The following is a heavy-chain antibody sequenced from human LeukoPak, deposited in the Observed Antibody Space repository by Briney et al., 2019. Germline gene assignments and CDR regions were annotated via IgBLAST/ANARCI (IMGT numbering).Heavy chain of an antibody. Sequence: GGSLRLSCAASGFXFSSCWITWVRQAPGKGLEWVANINQDGSEKYYVDSVKGRFTTSRDNAKNSLYLQMNSLRAEDTAVYYCARGGYSSSWFWVDWGQGTLVTVSS. CDR3: ARGGYSSSWFWVD. CDR2: INQDGSEK. V-gene: IGHV3-7*04. CDR1: GFXFSSCW. D-gene: IGHD6-13*01. J-gene: IGHJ4*02.